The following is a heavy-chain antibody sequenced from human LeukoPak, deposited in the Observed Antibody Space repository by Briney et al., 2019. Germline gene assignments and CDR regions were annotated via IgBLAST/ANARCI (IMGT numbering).Heavy chain of an antibody. CDR2: ISGSGDST. Sequence: GGSLRLSCAASGFTFSSYTMTWVRQAPGKGLEWVSGISGSGDSTYYADSVKGRFTISRDNSKNTLYLQMNSLRAEDTAVYYCAKDQTPYYWGQGTLVTVSP. CDR1: GFTFSSYT. CDR3: AKDQTPYY. J-gene: IGHJ4*02. V-gene: IGHV3-23*01.